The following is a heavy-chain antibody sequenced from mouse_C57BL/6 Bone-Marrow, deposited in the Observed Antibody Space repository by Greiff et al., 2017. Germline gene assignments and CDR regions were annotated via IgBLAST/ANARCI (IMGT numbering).Heavy chain of an antibody. CDR2: IDPSDSYT. J-gene: IGHJ1*03. CDR3: ARPHDYDEGYWYFDV. Sequence: QVQLQQPGAELVRPGTSVKLSCKASGYTFTSYWMHWVKQRPGQGLEWIGVIDPSDSYTNYNQKFKGKDTLTVDTSSSTAYMQLSSLTSEDSAVYYCARPHDYDEGYWYFDVWGTGTTVTVSS. CDR1: GYTFTSYW. V-gene: IGHV1-59*01. D-gene: IGHD2-4*01.